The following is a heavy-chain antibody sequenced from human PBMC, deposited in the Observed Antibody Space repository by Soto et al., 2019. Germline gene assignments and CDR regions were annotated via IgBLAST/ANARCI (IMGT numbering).Heavy chain of an antibody. J-gene: IGHJ5*02. V-gene: IGHV1-18*01. CDR2: ISAYNANT. CDR3: ARDRYCFDP. CDR1: GYTFTSYG. Sequence: ASVKFSCKASGYTFTSYGISWVRQAPGQVLEWMVWISAYNANTNYXXKVQGRVXXTADTSRSTGXMELRXLRSDDTAVYYCARDRYCFDPWGQGTLVTVSS.